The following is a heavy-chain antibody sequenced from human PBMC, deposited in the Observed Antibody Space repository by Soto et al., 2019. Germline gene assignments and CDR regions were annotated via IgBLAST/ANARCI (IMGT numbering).Heavy chain of an antibody. J-gene: IGHJ3*02. V-gene: IGHV4-39*01. D-gene: IGHD5-12*01. CDR1: GGSISSSSYY. CDR3: ARHYSGYDNAAFDI. CDR2: IYYSGST. Sequence: SETLSLTCTVSGGSISSSSYYWGWIRQPPGKGLEWIGSIYYSGSTYYNPSLKSRVTISVDTSKNQFSLKLSSVTAADTAVYYCARHYSGYDNAAFDIWGQGTMVTVSS.